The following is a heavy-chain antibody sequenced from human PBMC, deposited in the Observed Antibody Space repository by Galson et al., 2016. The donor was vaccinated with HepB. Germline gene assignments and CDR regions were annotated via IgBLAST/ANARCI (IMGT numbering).Heavy chain of an antibody. CDR3: ARGMSHDYGVSADY. D-gene: IGHD4-17*01. CDR2: INWNGGST. V-gene: IGHV3-20*04. Sequence: SLRLSCAASGFTFDDYGLSWVRQAPGKGLEWVSGINWNGGSTGYADSVKGRFTISRDNAKNSLYLQMNSLRAEDTALYYCARGMSHDYGVSADYWGQEHWSPSPQ. J-gene: IGHJ4*01. CDR1: GFTFDDYG.